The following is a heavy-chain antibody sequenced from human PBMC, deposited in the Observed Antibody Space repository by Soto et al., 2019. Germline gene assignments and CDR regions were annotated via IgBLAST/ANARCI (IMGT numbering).Heavy chain of an antibody. J-gene: IGHJ6*03. CDR1: GFTFGDYA. D-gene: IGHD6-6*01. CDR3: TRFAIAARPDYYYYYMDV. Sequence: GGSLRLSCTASGFTFGDYAMSWFRQAPGKGLEWVGFIRSKAYGGTTEYAASVKGRFTISRDDSKSIAYLQMNSLKTEDTAVYYCTRFAIAARPDYYYYYMDVWGKGTTVTVSS. CDR2: IRSKAYGGTT. V-gene: IGHV3-49*03.